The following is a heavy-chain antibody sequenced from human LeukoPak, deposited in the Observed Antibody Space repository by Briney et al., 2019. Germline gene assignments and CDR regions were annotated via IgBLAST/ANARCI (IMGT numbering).Heavy chain of an antibody. J-gene: IGHJ3*02. CDR2: IYPGDSDT. Sequence: GESLKISCKGSGYSFTSYWIGWVRQMPGKGLEWMGIIYPGDSDTRYSPSFQGQVTISADKSISTAYLQWSSLKASDTAMYYCARAPRTITMVRGVIGPTADALDIWGQGTMVTVSS. V-gene: IGHV5-51*01. CDR1: GYSFTSYW. CDR3: ARAPRTITMVRGVIGPTADALDI. D-gene: IGHD3-10*01.